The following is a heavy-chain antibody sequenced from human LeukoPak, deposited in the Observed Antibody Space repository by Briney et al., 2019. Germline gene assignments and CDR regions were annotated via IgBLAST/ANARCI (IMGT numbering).Heavy chain of an antibody. CDR2: TYYRSKWYN. CDR3: ARAGSGAVAGSFYYYYYYYMDV. Sequence: SQTLSLTCAISGDSVSSNSAAWNWIRQSPSRGLEWLGRTYYRSKWYNDYAVSVKSRITINPDTSKNQFSLQLNSVTPEDTAVYYCARAGSGAVAGSFYYYYYYYMDVWGKGTTVTVSS. J-gene: IGHJ6*03. D-gene: IGHD6-19*01. CDR1: GDSVSSNSAA. V-gene: IGHV6-1*01.